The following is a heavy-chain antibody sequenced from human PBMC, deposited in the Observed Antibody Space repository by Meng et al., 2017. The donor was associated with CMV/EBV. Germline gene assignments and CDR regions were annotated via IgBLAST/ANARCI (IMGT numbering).Heavy chain of an antibody. D-gene: IGHD6-6*01. CDR1: GFPFSRYG. J-gene: IGHJ4*02. Sequence: SGFPFSRYGMHWVRQAPGKGLEWVAVIWYDGSNKYYADSVKGRFTISRDNSKNTLYLQMNSLRAEDTAVYYCAKDFTYSSSPAYHFDYWGQGTLVTVSS. CDR3: AKDFTYSSSPAYHFDY. V-gene: IGHV3-33*06. CDR2: IWYDGSNK.